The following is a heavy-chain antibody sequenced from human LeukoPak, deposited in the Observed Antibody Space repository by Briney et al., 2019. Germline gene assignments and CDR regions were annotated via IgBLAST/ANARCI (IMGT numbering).Heavy chain of an antibody. J-gene: IGHJ5*02. Sequence: ASVKVSCKTSGYSFNIYDINWVRQATGQGLEWMGWMNPNSGNTGYAQKFQGRVTMTRNTSISTAYMELSSLRSEDTAVYYCARRRFSSALRPFDPWGQGTLVTVSS. CDR2: MNPNSGNT. CDR1: GYSFNIYD. V-gene: IGHV1-8*01. CDR3: ARRRFSSALRPFDP. D-gene: IGHD6-13*01.